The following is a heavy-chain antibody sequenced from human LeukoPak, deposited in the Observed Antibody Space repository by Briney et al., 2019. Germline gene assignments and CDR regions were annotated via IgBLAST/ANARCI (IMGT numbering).Heavy chain of an antibody. J-gene: IGHJ4*02. Sequence: GGTLTLSCAAAGFTFSSYGLHWIRQDRAKALERLAVIWYDGSNKYYTDSVKGRFTISRDNSKNTLYLQMNSLRAEDTAVYYCARVKYSSGWYYFDYWGQGTLVTVSS. CDR1: GFTFSSYG. CDR2: IWYDGSNK. D-gene: IGHD6-19*01. CDR3: ARVKYSSGWYYFDY. V-gene: IGHV3-33*01.